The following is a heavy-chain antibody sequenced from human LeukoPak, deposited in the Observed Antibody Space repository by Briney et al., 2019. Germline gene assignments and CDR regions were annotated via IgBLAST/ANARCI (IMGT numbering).Heavy chain of an antibody. CDR3: ARAGSRAYYGSGSSLTYYSDY. J-gene: IGHJ4*02. D-gene: IGHD3-10*01. CDR2: ISYDGSNK. V-gene: IGHV3-30*04. Sequence: PGGSLRLSCAASGFTFSSYAMHWVRQAPGKGLEWVAVISYDGSNKYYADSVKGRFTISRDNSKNTLYLQMNSLRAEDTAVYYCARAGSRAYYGSGSSLTYYSDYWGQGTLVTVSS. CDR1: GFTFSSYA.